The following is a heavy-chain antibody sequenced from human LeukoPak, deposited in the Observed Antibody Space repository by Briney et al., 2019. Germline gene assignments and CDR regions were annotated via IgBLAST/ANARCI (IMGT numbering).Heavy chain of an antibody. V-gene: IGHV1-8*01. Sequence: GASVKVSCKASRYTFTSYDINWVRQATGQGLEWMGWMNPNSGSTGYAQKFQGRVTMTRNTSISTAYMELSSLRSEDTAVYYCARGPYCSGGSCYLGNYYYYGMDVWGQGTTVTVSS. CDR2: MNPNSGST. CDR1: RYTFTSYD. CDR3: ARGPYCSGGSCYLGNYYYYGMDV. D-gene: IGHD2-15*01. J-gene: IGHJ6*02.